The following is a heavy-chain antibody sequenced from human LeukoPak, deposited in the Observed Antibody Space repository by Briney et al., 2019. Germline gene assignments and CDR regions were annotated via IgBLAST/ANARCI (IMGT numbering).Heavy chain of an antibody. J-gene: IGHJ4*02. V-gene: IGHV3-7*03. CDR3: VRGGSNQNRFDF. CDR1: GFTFGTHW. D-gene: IGHD5-12*01. CDR2: IKEDGTLA. Sequence: PGGSLRLSCAASGFTFGTHWMNWVRQAPGKGLEWVANIKEDGTLAYHADSVTGRFSISRDNAKNSLYLQMNGLRAEDTAVYFCVRGGSNQNRFDFWGQGTLVTVSS.